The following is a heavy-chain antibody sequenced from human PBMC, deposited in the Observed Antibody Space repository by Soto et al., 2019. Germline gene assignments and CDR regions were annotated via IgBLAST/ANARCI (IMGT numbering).Heavy chain of an antibody. D-gene: IGHD4-4*01. CDR3: AREQRDLRQGYSDY. J-gene: IGHJ4*02. CDR1: AFIFSDHS. Sequence: EVQLVESGGGLVNPGGSLRLSCVGSAFIFSDHSMNWVRQAPGKGLEWVTSIGDTGTFIYYADSVKGRFTISRDNAKNSLCLQMDSLRPEDTAGYYCAREQRDLRQGYSDYWGQGTRVTVSS. V-gene: IGHV3-21*01. CDR2: IGDTGTFI.